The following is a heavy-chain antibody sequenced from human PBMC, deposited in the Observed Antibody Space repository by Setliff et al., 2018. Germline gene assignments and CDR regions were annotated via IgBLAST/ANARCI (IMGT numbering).Heavy chain of an antibody. CDR1: GGSISTYY. CDR3: ARHENDYGDY. J-gene: IGHJ4*02. CDR2: IYYSGRT. Sequence: PSETLSLTCTVSGGSISTYYWSWIRQPPGKGLEWIGYIYYSGRTNYNPSLRSRVTISVDTSKNQFSLKVSSVTAADTAVYYCARHENDYGDYWGQGALVTVSS. V-gene: IGHV4-59*08.